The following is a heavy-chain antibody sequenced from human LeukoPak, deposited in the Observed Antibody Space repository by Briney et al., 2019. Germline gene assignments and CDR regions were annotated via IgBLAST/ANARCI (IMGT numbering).Heavy chain of an antibody. CDR2: IYYSGST. D-gene: IGHD2-15*01. CDR3: ARVVGYCSGGSCYRYFDY. V-gene: IGHV4-59*01. J-gene: IGHJ4*02. CDR1: GGSISSYY. Sequence: PSETLSLTCTVSGGSISSYYWSWIRQPPGKGLVWIGYIYYSGSTNYNPSLKSRVTISVDTSKNQFSLKLSSVTAADTAVYYCARVVGYCSGGSCYRYFDYWGQGTLVTVSS.